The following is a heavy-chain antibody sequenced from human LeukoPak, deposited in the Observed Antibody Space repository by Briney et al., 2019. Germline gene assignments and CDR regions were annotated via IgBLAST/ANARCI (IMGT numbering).Heavy chain of an antibody. J-gene: IGHJ4*02. CDR2: ISSSGNTT. D-gene: IGHD5-18*01. CDR1: GFTFSDNY. V-gene: IGHV3-11*04. Sequence: GGSLRLSCAASGFTFSDNYMSWIRQAPGKGLEWVSYISSSGNTTYNADSVKGRFTISRDSAKTSLYLQMISLRAEDTAVYYCARHLSGVTGYTYGRGIDYWGQGTLVTVSS. CDR3: ARHLSGVTGYTYGRGIDY.